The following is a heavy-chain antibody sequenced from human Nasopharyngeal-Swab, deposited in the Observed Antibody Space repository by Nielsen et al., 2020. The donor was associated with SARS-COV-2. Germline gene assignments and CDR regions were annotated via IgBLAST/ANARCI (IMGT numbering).Heavy chain of an antibody. J-gene: IGHJ3*02. D-gene: IGHD4-23*01. CDR3: AKVLTPVVTPDEDI. Sequence: PGKGLEWVSLISGDGGSTYYADSVKGRFTISRDNSKNSLCLQMNSLRTEDTALYYCAKVLTPVVTPDEDIWGQGTMVTVSS. V-gene: IGHV3-43*01. CDR2: ISGDGGST.